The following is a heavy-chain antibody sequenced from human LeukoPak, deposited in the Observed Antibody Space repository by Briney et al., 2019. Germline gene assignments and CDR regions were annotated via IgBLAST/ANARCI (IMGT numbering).Heavy chain of an antibody. Sequence: TGGSLRLSCAASGFTLSNYAMHWVRQAPGKGLEYVSVISSDGGSAYYANSVKGRYTISRDNSKNTLYLQMGSLRAEDMAVYFCARSNCSTTSCLFNAFDIWGQGTMVTVSS. CDR1: GFTLSNYA. D-gene: IGHD2-2*01. CDR2: ISSDGGSA. V-gene: IGHV3-64*01. J-gene: IGHJ3*02. CDR3: ARSNCSTTSCLFNAFDI.